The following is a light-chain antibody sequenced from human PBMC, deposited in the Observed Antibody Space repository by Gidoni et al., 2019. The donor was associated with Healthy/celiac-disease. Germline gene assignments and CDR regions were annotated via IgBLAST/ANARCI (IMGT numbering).Light chain of an antibody. Sequence: SVLTQSPGTLSLSPGERATLSCRASHSVSSSYLAWYQQKPGQAPRLLIYGASSRATGIPDRFSGSGSGTDFTLTLSRLEPEDFAVYYCQQYGSSPETFXQXTKVEIK. J-gene: IGKJ1*01. CDR2: GAS. CDR1: HSVSSSY. V-gene: IGKV3-20*01. CDR3: QQYGSSPET.